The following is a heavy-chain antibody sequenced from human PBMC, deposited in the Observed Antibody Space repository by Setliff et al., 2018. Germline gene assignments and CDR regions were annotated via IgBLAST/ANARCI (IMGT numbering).Heavy chain of an antibody. J-gene: IGHJ6*02. CDR1: GGTLSGYA. D-gene: IGHD1-1*01. Sequence: SVKVSCKASGGTLSGYAFSWVRQAPGQGLEWVGGITPIFETAHYAQKFQDRVTITADKSTSTVYMELNSLISEDTAVYLCARASVTLGQLERRGGFRYYDMDVWGQGTTVTVSS. V-gene: IGHV1-69*06. CDR3: ARASVTLGQLERRGGFRYYDMDV. CDR2: ITPIFETA.